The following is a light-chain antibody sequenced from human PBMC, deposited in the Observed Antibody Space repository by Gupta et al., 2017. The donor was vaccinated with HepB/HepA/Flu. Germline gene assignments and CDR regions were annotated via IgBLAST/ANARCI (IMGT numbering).Light chain of an antibody. CDR3: QQDDSVPFT. Sequence: DIVLTQSPDSLGVSLGERATINCKSSHSLVSSYNSASHLAWYQQKPGQPPKLLIYWTSGRESGVPDRFSGSESGTEFTLTISALQAEDVALYYCQQDDSVPFTFGPGTKVDIK. CDR2: WTS. V-gene: IGKV4-1*01. CDR1: HSLVSSYNSASH. J-gene: IGKJ3*01.